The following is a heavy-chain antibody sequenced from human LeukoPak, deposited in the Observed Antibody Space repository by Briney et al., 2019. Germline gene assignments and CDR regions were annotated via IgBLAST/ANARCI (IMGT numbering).Heavy chain of an antibody. CDR3: ARGAGVRLYYFDY. J-gene: IGHJ4*02. D-gene: IGHD1-1*01. V-gene: IGHV1-2*02. CDR2: INPNSGGT. Sequence: GASVKVSCKASGYTFTGYYMHWVRQPPGQGLEWMGWINPNSGGTNYAQKFQGRVTMTRDTSISTAYMELSRLRSDDTAVYYCARGAGVRLYYFDYWGQGTLVTVSS. CDR1: GYTFTGYY.